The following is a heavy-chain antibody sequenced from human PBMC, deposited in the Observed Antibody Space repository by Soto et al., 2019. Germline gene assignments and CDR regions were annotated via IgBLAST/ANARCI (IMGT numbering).Heavy chain of an antibody. J-gene: IGHJ6*02. CDR1: GGSFSGYY. Sequence: PSETLSLTCAVYGGSFSGYYWSWIRQPPGKGLEWIGEINHSGSTNYNPSLKSRVTISVDTSKNQFSLKLSSVTAADTAVYYCARGKSDYDILTGPQGPYCYYGMDVWGQGTTVTVSS. CDR2: INHSGST. D-gene: IGHD3-9*01. CDR3: ARGKSDYDILTGPQGPYCYYGMDV. V-gene: IGHV4-34*01.